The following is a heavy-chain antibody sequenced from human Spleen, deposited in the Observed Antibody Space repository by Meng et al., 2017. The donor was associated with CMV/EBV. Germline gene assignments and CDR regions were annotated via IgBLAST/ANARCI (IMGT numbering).Heavy chain of an antibody. V-gene: IGHV4-39*07. D-gene: IGHD7-27*01. CDR1: GGAINSVSYY. CDR3: TRDPLTGDAFDI. J-gene: IGHJ3*02. CDR2: IYYSGST. Sequence: TGSGGAINSVSYYWSWIRQPPGKGLEWIANIYYSGSTYYNPSLKSRVTISIDTSKNQFSLNLSSVTAADTAVYYCTRDPLTGDAFDIWGQGTMVTVSS.